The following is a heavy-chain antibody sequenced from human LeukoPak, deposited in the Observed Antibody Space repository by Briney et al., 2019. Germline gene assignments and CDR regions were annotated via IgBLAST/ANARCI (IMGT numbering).Heavy chain of an antibody. Sequence: PSETLSLTCAVSGVSFNDYYWSWVRQTPGKGLEWIGEINHSGYTNDSPSLKSRVTLSIDTSRKQFSLNLRSVTVADTGIYYCTRMTTEHDYWGQGTLVTVS. D-gene: IGHD4-17*01. CDR1: GVSFNDYY. CDR3: TRMTTEHDY. CDR2: INHSGYT. V-gene: IGHV4-34*01. J-gene: IGHJ4*02.